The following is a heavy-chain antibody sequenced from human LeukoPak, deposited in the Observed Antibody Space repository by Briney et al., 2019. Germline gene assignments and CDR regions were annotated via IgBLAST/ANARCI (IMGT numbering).Heavy chain of an antibody. CDR3: ARTGYSSSSYYYYYMDV. CDR2: IYYSGST. J-gene: IGHJ6*03. V-gene: IGHV4-59*01. Sequence: SETLSLTCTVSGGSISSYYWSWIRQPPGKGLEWIGYIYYSGSTNYNPSLKSRVTISVDTSKNQFFLKLSSVTAADTAVYYCARTGYSSSSYYYYYMDVWGKGTTVTVSS. D-gene: IGHD6-13*01. CDR1: GGSISSYY.